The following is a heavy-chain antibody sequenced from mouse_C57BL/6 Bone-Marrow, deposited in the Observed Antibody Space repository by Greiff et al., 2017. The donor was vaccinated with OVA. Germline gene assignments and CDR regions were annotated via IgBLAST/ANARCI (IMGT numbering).Heavy chain of an antibody. CDR1: GYTFTDYE. D-gene: IGHD2-5*01. V-gene: IGHV1-15*01. J-gene: IGHJ4*01. CDR2: IDPETGGT. CDR3: TRGYSNYYAMDY. Sequence: LEESGAELVRPGASVTLSCKASGYTFTDYEMPWVKQTPVHGLEWIGAIDPETGGTAYNQKFKGKAILTADKSSSTAYMELRSLTSEDSAVYYCTRGYSNYYAMDYWGQGTSVTVSS.